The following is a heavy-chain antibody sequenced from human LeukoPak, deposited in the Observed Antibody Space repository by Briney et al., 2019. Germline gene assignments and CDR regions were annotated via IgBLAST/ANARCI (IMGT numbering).Heavy chain of an antibody. CDR1: GGSISSYY. D-gene: IGHD1-26*01. V-gene: IGHV4-4*07. Sequence: KSSETLSLTSTVSGGSISSYYWSWIRQPAGKGLEWIGRIYTSGSTNYNPSLKSRVTMSVDTSKNQFSLKLSSVTAADTAVYYCARGAVSRELFREGFDYWGQGTLVTVSS. CDR3: ARGAVSRELFREGFDY. CDR2: IYTSGST. J-gene: IGHJ4*02.